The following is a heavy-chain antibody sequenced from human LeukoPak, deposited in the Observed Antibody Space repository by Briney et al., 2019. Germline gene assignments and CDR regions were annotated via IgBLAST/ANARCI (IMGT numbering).Heavy chain of an antibody. D-gene: IGHD6-25*01. CDR3: ARGRLAATGWFDP. CDR2: MNPNSGNT. CDR1: GYTFTSYD. J-gene: IGHJ5*02. V-gene: IGHV1-8*01. Sequence: EASVKVSCKASGYTFTSYDINWVRPATGQGREWMGWMNPNSGNTGYAQKFQGRVTMTRNTSISTAYMELSSLRSEDTAVYYCARGRLAATGWFDPWGQGTLVTVSS.